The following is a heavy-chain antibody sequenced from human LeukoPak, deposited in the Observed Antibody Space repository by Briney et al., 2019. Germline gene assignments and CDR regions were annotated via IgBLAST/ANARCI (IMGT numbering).Heavy chain of an antibody. V-gene: IGHV3-30*18. CDR3: AKGSLRLGELLNYFDY. CDR2: ISYDGSNK. Sequence: GGSLRLSCAASGFTFSSYGMHWVRQAPDKGLEWVAVISYDGSNKYYADSVRGRFTISRDNSKNTLYLQMNSLRAEDTAVYYCAKGSLRLGELLNYFDYWGQGTLVTVSS. D-gene: IGHD3-16*01. CDR1: GFTFSSYG. J-gene: IGHJ4*02.